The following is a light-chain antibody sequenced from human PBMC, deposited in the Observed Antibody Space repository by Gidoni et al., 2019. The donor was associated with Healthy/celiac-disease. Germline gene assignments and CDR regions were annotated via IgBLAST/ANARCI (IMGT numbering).Light chain of an antibody. V-gene: IGLV2-14*01. CDR3: SSYTSSSTLYV. CDR1: DVGGYNY. CDR2: EVS. J-gene: IGLJ1*01. Sequence: DVGGYNYVSWYQQHPGKAPKLMIYEVSNRPSGVSNRFSGSKSGNTASLTISGLQAEDEADYYCSSYTSSSTLYVFGTGTKVTVL.